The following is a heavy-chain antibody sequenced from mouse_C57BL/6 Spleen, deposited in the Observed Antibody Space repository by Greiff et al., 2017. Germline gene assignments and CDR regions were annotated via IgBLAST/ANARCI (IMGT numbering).Heavy chain of an antibody. Sequence: QVQLQQPGAELVKPGASVKLSCKASGYTFTSYWMQWVKQRPGQGLEWIGEIDPSDIYTNYNQKFKGKATLTVDTSSSTAYMQLNSLASEDSEVYYCARSGAYSYPFAYWGQGTLVTVSA. CDR2: IDPSDIYT. V-gene: IGHV1-50*01. J-gene: IGHJ3*01. D-gene: IGHD2-12*01. CDR3: ARSGAYSYPFAY. CDR1: GYTFTSYW.